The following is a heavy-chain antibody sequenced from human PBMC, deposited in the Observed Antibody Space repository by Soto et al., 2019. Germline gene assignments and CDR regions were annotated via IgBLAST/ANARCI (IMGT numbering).Heavy chain of an antibody. CDR1: GGTFSSYT. CDR3: ARHISYQPLFSGFDY. V-gene: IGHV1-69*01. Sequence: QVQLVQSGAEVRKPGSSVKVSCKASGGTFSSYTISWVRQAPGQGLQWMGGIIPIFGTTNYAQKFQGRVTFPSDESTSTASMDLSSLRSEDTAVYYCARHISYQPLFSGFDYWGQGTPVTVSS. CDR2: IIPIFGTT. J-gene: IGHJ4*02. D-gene: IGHD3-10*02.